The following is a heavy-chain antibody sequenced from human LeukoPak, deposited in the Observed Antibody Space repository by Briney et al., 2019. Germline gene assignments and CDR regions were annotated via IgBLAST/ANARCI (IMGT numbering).Heavy chain of an antibody. V-gene: IGHV4-59*12. CDR3: GAGYDILTASPFDY. Sequence: SETLSLTCTVSGGSINSYYWSWIRQPPGKGLECIGYIHYTGSTNYNPSLKSRVDISVDTSKNQFSLRLRSVTAADTAVYYCGAGYDILTASPFDYWGQGTLVTVSS. J-gene: IGHJ4*02. CDR1: GGSINSYY. CDR2: IHYTGST. D-gene: IGHD3-9*01.